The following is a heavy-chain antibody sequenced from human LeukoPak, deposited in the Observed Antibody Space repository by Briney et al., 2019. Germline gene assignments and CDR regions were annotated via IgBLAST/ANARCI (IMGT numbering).Heavy chain of an antibody. CDR3: TRDDFGIKTDWEDYYYMDV. CDR1: GGSISSSSYH. D-gene: IGHD3-3*01. V-gene: IGHV4-39*07. J-gene: IGHJ6*03. Sequence: SETLSLTCTVSGGSISSSSYHWGWIRQPPGKGLEWIGSIYYSGSTYYNPSLKSRVTISIDTSKNQFSLNLKSVSAADTAIYYCTRDDFGIKTDWEDYYYMDVWGKGTTVTVSS. CDR2: IYYSGST.